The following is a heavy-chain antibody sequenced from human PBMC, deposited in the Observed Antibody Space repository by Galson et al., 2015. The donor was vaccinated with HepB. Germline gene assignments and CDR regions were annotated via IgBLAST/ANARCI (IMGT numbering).Heavy chain of an antibody. CDR2: INHSGST. D-gene: IGHD1-26*01. CDR1: GGSFSGYY. Sequence: SETLSLTCAVYGGSFSGYYWSWIRQPPGKGLEWIGEINHSGSTNYNPSLKSRVTISVDTSKNQFSLKLSSVTAADTAVYYCARAQVGASTYFDYWGQGTLVTVSS. J-gene: IGHJ4*02. V-gene: IGHV4-34*01. CDR3: ARAQVGASTYFDY.